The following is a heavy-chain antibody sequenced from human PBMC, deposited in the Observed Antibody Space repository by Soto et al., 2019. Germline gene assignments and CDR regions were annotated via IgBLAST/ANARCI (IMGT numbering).Heavy chain of an antibody. V-gene: IGHV3-23*01. CDR2: ASARNTNT. Sequence: EVQLLESGGGLVQPGGSLRLSSATSGFTFTSHVISWVRQAPGKGLEWVSAASARNTNTYYADSVRGRFTISRDNSKSTVYLQLDSLRVEDTAVYHCAKDLTSYGPRGYSSSWYGWFDPWGQGTLVVVSS. D-gene: IGHD6-13*01. CDR1: GFTFTSHV. CDR3: AKDLTSYGPRGYSSSWYGWFDP. J-gene: IGHJ5*02.